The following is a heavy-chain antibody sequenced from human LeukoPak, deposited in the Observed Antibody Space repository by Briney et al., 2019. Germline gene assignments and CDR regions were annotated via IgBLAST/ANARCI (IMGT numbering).Heavy chain of an antibody. Sequence: GGSLRLSCAASGFTFSSYAMSWVRQAPGKGLEWVSAISGSGGSTYYADSVKGRFTISRDNSKNTLYLQMNSLRAEDTAVYYCAKDQSRDGYNWVYYFDYWGQGTPVTVSS. V-gene: IGHV3-23*01. CDR2: ISGSGGST. D-gene: IGHD5-24*01. CDR1: GFTFSSYA. CDR3: AKDQSRDGYNWVYYFDY. J-gene: IGHJ4*02.